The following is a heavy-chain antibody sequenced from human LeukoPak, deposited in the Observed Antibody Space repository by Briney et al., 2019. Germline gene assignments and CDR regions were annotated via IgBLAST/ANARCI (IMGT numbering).Heavy chain of an antibody. CDR3: ASSSRGAFDI. J-gene: IGHJ3*02. D-gene: IGHD3-10*01. Sequence: ETSETLSLTCAVYGGSLSSYYWSWISQPPGKGLEWSGEINHSGSTNYNPSLKSRVTISVDTSKNQFSLKLSSVTAVDTAVYYCASSSRGAFDIWGKGTMVTVSS. CDR2: INHSGST. V-gene: IGHV4-34*01. CDR1: GGSLSSYY.